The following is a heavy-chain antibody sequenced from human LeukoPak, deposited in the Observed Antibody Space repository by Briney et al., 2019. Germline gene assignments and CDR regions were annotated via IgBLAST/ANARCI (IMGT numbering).Heavy chain of an antibody. CDR1: GFTFSSYA. CDR3: GKNRYSGSLSPFDI. J-gene: IGHJ3*02. D-gene: IGHD1-26*01. Sequence: GGSLRLSCAASGFTFSSYAITWVRQAPGKGLEWVSAISGGGGNTYYADSVKGRFTISRDNSKNTLYLQTNSLRAEDTAVYYCGKNRYSGSLSPFDIWGQGTMVTVSS. V-gene: IGHV3-23*01. CDR2: ISGGGGNT.